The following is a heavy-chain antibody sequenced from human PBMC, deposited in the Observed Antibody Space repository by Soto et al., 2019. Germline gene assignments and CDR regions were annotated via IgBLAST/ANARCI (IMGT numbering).Heavy chain of an antibody. V-gene: IGHV1-18*04. Sequence: ASVKVSCKPSAYTFTSYGISWVRQAPGQGLEWMGWISAYNGNTNYAQKLQGRVTMTTDTSTSTAYMELRSLRSDDTAVYYCARGFRSYDFWSGYYPVDYWGQGTLVTVS. D-gene: IGHD3-3*01. CDR1: AYTFTSYG. CDR3: ARGFRSYDFWSGYYPVDY. CDR2: ISAYNGNT. J-gene: IGHJ4*02.